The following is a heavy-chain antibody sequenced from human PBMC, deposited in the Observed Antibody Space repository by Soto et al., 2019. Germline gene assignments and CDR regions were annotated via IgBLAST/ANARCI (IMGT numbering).Heavy chain of an antibody. Sequence: QVQLVQSGAEVGKPGSAVRVSCKASGGTFNMYAMNWVRQAPGQGLGWMAGIIPIFDTPRYSQQFQGRVTITVDESTSTAYMELSSLRSEDTAIYYCARSIGSGGVIGGFDYWGQGTLVTVAS. CDR1: GGTFNMYA. J-gene: IGHJ4*02. CDR2: IIPIFDTP. CDR3: ARSIGSGGVIGGFDY. V-gene: IGHV1-69*01. D-gene: IGHD3-16*02.